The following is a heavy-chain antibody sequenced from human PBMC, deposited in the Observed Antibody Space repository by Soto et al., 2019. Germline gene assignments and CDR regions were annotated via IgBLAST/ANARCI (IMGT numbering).Heavy chain of an antibody. V-gene: IGHV4-4*02. CDR1: GGSISSSHW. CDR3: ARVVLTITRGAFDA. CDR2: ISHSGTS. D-gene: IGHD3-9*01. J-gene: IGHJ3*01. Sequence: QVQLQESGPGLVKPSGTLSLTCAVSGGSISSSHWWTWVRQSPGKGLEYIVEISHSGTSNSNPSLKSRVTLSVDQSKNHFSLTLTSVTAADTAVYYCARVVLTITRGAFDAWGQGTLVIVSS.